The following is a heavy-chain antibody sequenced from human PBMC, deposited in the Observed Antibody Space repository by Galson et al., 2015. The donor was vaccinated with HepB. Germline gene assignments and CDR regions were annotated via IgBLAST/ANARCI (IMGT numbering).Heavy chain of an antibody. V-gene: IGHV3-48*04. CDR1: GFTFSRYS. D-gene: IGHD4-17*01. J-gene: IGHJ4*02. CDR2: IGSSSRTK. CDR3: ARGAEDLGDHRTDFDY. Sequence: SLRLSCAVSGFTFSRYSMNWVRQGPGKGLEWVSYIGSSSRTKYYADSVKDRFTVSRDNAKNSVYLQMNSLRAEDTAIYYCARGAEDLGDHRTDFDYWGPGTLVTVSS.